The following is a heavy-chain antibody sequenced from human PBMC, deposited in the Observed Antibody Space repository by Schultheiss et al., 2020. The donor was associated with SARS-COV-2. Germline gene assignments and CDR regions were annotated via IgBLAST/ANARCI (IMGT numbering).Heavy chain of an antibody. CDR1: GGTFSSYA. CDR3: ATSGIAARPYYYYYMDV. D-gene: IGHD6-6*01. V-gene: IGHV1-69*13. Sequence: SVKVSCKASGGTFSSYAISWVRQAPGQGLEWMGWINPIFGTANYAQKFQGRVTITADESTSTAYMELSSLRSEDTAVYYCATSGIAARPYYYYYMDVWGKWTTVTGSS. J-gene: IGHJ6*03. CDR2: INPIFGTA.